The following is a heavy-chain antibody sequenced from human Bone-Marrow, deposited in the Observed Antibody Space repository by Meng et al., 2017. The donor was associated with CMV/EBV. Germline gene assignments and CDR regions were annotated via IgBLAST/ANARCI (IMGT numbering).Heavy chain of an antibody. D-gene: IGHD1/OR15-1a*01. J-gene: IGHJ6*02. Sequence: ASVKVSCKASGYTFTSYGISWVRQAPGQGLEWMGWISAYNGNTNYAQKLQGRVTMTTDTSTSTAYMELRSLRSDDTALYHCVRVEQVSKPNYYGMDVWGQGTTVTVSS. V-gene: IGHV1-18*01. CDR3: VRVEQVSKPNYYGMDV. CDR2: ISAYNGNT. CDR1: GYTFTSYG.